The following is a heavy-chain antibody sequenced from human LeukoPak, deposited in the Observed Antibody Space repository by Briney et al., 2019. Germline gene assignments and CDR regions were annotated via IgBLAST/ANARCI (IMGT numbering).Heavy chain of an antibody. Sequence: SETLSVTCTVSGGSISSGSYYWSWIRQPAGKGLEWIGRIYTSGSTNYNPSLKSRVTISVDASNNQFSLKLSSVTAADTAVYYCAGRTVTTGYYYYYMDVWGKGTTVTVSS. D-gene: IGHD1-14*01. V-gene: IGHV4-61*02. CDR3: AGRTVTTGYYYYYMDV. CDR2: IYTSGST. CDR1: GGSISSGSYY. J-gene: IGHJ6*03.